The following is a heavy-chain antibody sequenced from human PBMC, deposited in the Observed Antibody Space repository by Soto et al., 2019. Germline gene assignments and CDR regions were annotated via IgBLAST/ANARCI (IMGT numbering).Heavy chain of an antibody. V-gene: IGHV3-23*01. CDR2: ISGSGGST. D-gene: IGHD2-2*01. CDR1: GFTFSNYA. Sequence: GGSLRLSCAASGFTFSNYAMTWVRQAPGKGLEWVSGISGSGGSTFYAGSVKGRFPISRDNSKNTLYLQMNSLKAEDTAVYYCALRYCSRTTCPPLNSYFYMDVWGKGTTVTVSS. J-gene: IGHJ6*03. CDR3: ALRYCSRTTCPPLNSYFYMDV.